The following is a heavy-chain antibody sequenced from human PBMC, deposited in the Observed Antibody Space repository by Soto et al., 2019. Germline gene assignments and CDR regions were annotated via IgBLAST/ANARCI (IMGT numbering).Heavy chain of an antibody. J-gene: IGHJ3*02. CDR2: ITRSGRDI. CDR3: ARDGVRGVTVCDI. Sequence: QVQLVESGGGLVKPGGSLRLSCEGSGFRFSDYDMAWIRQAPWKGLEWVSSITRSGRDIYYADSVKGRFTVSRDNAKNSLNLQRNSLGAADTAVYYCARDGVRGVTVCDIWGHGTMVTVSS. D-gene: IGHD3-10*01. CDR1: GFRFSDYD. V-gene: IGHV3-11*01.